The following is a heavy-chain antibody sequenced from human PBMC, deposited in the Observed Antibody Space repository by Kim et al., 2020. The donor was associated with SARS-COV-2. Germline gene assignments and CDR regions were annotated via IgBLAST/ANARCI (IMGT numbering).Heavy chain of an antibody. V-gene: IGHV3-7*01. D-gene: IGHD5-18*01. Sequence: GGSLRLSCAASGFIFSNYWWSWVRQAPGKGLECLAIISLDGHAIYYADSVKGRFTISRDNAQKSLYLQMDSLGAEDTAVYYCVRDGPPRTAFDYWGPGSLVSVSS. CDR3: VRDGPPRTAFDY. CDR2: ISLDGHAI. J-gene: IGHJ4*02. CDR1: GFIFSNYW.